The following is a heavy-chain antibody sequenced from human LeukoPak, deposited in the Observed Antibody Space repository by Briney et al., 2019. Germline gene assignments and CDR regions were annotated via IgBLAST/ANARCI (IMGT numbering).Heavy chain of an antibody. V-gene: IGHV6-1*01. J-gene: IGHJ4*02. CDR1: GDSVSSNSAA. D-gene: IGHD1-7*01. Sequence: SQTLSLTCALSGDSVSSNSAAWNWTRQSPSRGLEWLGRTYYRSEWYNDYAVSVKSRITINPDTSKNQFSLQLNSVTPEDTAVYYCARGSKQELRFDYWGQGTLVTVSS. CDR2: TYYRSEWYN. CDR3: ARGSKQELRFDY.